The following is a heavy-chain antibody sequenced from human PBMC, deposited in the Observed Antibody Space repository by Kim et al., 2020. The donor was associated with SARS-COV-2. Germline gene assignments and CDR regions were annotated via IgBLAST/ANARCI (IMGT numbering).Heavy chain of an antibody. D-gene: IGHD5-12*01. J-gene: IGHJ4*02. CDR3: ARDIGRYSGYDYLGLGFDY. Sequence: VKVSCKASGYTFTSYAMHWVRQAPGQRLEWMGWINAGNGNTKYSQKFQGRVTITRDTSASTAYMELSSLRSEDTAVYYCARDIGRYSGYDYLGLGFDYWGQGTLVTVSS. V-gene: IGHV1-3*01. CDR1: GYTFTSYA. CDR2: INAGNGNT.